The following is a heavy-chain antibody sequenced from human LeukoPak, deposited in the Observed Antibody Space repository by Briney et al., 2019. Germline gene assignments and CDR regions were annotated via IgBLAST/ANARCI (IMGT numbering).Heavy chain of an antibody. CDR2: IKQDGSEK. V-gene: IGHV3-7*01. Sequence: GGSLRLSCAASGFTFSKHWMSWVRQAPGKGLEWVANIKQDGSEKYYVDSVKGRFTISRDNSKNTLYLQMNSLRAEDTAVYYCARDPGGGARRAFDIWGQGTMVTVSS. CDR3: ARDPGGGARRAFDI. CDR1: GFTFSKHW. J-gene: IGHJ3*02. D-gene: IGHD2-21*01.